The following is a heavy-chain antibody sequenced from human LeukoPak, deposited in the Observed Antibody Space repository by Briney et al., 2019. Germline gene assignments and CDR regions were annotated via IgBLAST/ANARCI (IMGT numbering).Heavy chain of an antibody. Sequence: GGSLRLSCTASGFTFGDYAMSWVRQAPGKGLEWVGFIRSKAYGGTTEYAASVKGRFTISRDDSKSIAYLQMNSLKTEDTAVYYCTRDSRVGNYDFWSGSIPDADAFDIWGQGTMVTVSS. D-gene: IGHD3-3*01. V-gene: IGHV3-49*04. CDR3: TRDSRVGNYDFWSGSIPDADAFDI. CDR2: IRSKAYGGTT. CDR1: GFTFGDYA. J-gene: IGHJ3*02.